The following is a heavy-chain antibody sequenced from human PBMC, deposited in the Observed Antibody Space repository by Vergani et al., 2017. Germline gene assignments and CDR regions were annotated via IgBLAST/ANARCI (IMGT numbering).Heavy chain of an antibody. V-gene: IGHV4-59*01. J-gene: IGHJ5*02. CDR2: MYHSGST. CDR3: GRVADFYGLGSRLLDL. D-gene: IGHD3-10*01. Sequence: QVRLQESGPGLVKPSETLSLPCSVSGGSMSGYYWRWIRQPPGKELEWIWDMYHSGSTNYNPSLETRVTRSGDTSKNQFSLKLNSVTAAETAVYYCGRVADFYGLGSRLLDLWGQGILVTVSS. CDR1: GGSMSGYY.